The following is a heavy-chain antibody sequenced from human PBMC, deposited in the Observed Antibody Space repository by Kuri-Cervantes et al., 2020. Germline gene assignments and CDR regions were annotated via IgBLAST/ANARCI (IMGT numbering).Heavy chain of an antibody. V-gene: IGHV3-74*01. CDR1: GFTFDDYA. CDR2: VSGDGSST. D-gene: IGHD4-17*01. Sequence: GESLKISCAASGFTFDDYAMHWVRQAPGKGLKWVSRVSGDGSSTSYADSVKGRFTISRDNAKNTLYLQMNSLRAEDTAVYYCARDTVTTFRFSYYYYGMDVWGQGTTVTVSS. CDR3: ARDTVTTFRFSYYYYGMDV. J-gene: IGHJ6*02.